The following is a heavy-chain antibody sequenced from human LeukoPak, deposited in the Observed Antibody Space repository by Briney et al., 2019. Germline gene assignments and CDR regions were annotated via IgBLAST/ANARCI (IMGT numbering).Heavy chain of an antibody. CDR2: IYYSGST. V-gene: IGHV4-39*01. J-gene: IGHJ4*02. D-gene: IGHD6-13*01. CDR3: ARHEWASSWYKRGYFDY. Sequence: SETLSLTYTVSGGSISSSSYYWGWIRQPPGKGLEWIGSIYYSGSTYYNPSLKSRVTISVDTSKNQFSLKLSSVTAADTAVYYCARHEWASSWYKRGYFDYWGQGTLVTVSS. CDR1: GGSISSSSYY.